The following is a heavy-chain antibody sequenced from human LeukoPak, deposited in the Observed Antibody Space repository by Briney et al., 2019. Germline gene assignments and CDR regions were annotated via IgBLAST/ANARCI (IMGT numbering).Heavy chain of an antibody. CDR1: GGSISSGDYY. CDR3: ARFSAVPKTGRYYYDSSGYYFDY. D-gene: IGHD3-22*01. CDR2: IYYSGST. V-gene: IGHV4-30-4*01. J-gene: IGHJ4*02. Sequence: SETLSLTCTVSGGSISSGDYYWSWIRQPPGKGLEWIGYIYYSGSTYYNPSLKSRVTISVDTSKNQFSLKLSSVTAADTAVYYCARFSAVPKTGRYYYDSSGYYFDYWGQGTLVTVSS.